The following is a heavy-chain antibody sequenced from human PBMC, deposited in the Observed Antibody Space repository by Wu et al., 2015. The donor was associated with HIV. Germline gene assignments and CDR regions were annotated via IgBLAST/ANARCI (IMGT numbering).Heavy chain of an antibody. Sequence: QVQLVQSGAELKKPGASVKVSCKASGYSFTSYDINWVRQAAGQGLELLGWMSPNSGNTGYAQKFQGRVTISRDIAISTAYMELSSLRSEDTAVYYCARVQIGRYCSGINCFYDSWGQGNPRSPSPQ. CDR2: MSPNSGNT. V-gene: IGHV1-8*03. J-gene: IGHJ4*02. CDR1: GYSFTSYD. D-gene: IGHD2-15*01. CDR3: ARVQIGRYCSGINCFYDS.